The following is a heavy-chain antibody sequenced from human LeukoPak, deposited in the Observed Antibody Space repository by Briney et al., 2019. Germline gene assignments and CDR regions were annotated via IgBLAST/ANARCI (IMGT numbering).Heavy chain of an antibody. CDR2: MSSGSRYL. Sequence: GGSLRLSCAASGFTFSSYAMTWVRQAPGKGLEWVSSMSSGSRYLYYADSVRGRFTISRDNAKNSLYLVMNSLRAEDTAICYCARDRPTGASRVFVVQWGQGTLVTVSS. J-gene: IGHJ4*02. D-gene: IGHD3-3*01. CDR3: ARDRPTGASRVFVVQ. V-gene: IGHV3-21*01. CDR1: GFTFSSYA.